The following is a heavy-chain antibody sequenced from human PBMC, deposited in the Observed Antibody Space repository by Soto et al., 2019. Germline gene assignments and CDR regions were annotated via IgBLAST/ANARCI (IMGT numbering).Heavy chain of an antibody. J-gene: IGHJ6*02. CDR2: ISSSRTT. D-gene: IGHD2-21*02. V-gene: IGHV3-11*01. CDR3: ARDERRQGRDNYYYYGMDV. CDR1: GFTFSDYY. Sequence: QVQLVESGGGLVTPGGSLRLSCAASGFTFSDYYMSWIRQAPGKGLEWVSYISSSRTTYYADSVKGRFTISRDNAKNSLYLKMNSLRAEDTAVYYCARDERRQGRDNYYYYGMDVWGQGTTVTVSS.